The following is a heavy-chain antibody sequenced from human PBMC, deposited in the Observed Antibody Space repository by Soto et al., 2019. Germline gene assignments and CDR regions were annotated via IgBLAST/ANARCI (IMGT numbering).Heavy chain of an antibody. CDR1: GFTFSGYW. CDR2: IKSDGSST. CDR3: TRRDWFEP. Sequence: EVQLVESGGGLVQTGGSLRLSCAASGFTFSGYWMHWVRQAPGKGLVWVSRIKSDGSSTYYADSVKGRFTVSRDNAKKTLYLQMISLKAEDTAGYYGTRRDWFEPWCQGTLVIVSS. V-gene: IGHV3-74*01. J-gene: IGHJ5*02.